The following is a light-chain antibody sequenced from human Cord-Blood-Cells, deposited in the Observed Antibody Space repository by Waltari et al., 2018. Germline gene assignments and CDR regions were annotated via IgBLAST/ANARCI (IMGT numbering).Light chain of an antibody. Sequence: QSVLTQPPSASWTPGQRVTISCSGSSSNIGSNTVNWYQQLPGTAPKLLIYSNNQRPSWVPDRSSGSKSGTSASLAISGLQSEYEADYYCAAWDDSLNGPVFGGGTKLTVL. CDR1: SSNIGSNT. V-gene: IGLV1-44*01. CDR3: AAWDDSLNGPV. J-gene: IGLJ2*01. CDR2: SNN.